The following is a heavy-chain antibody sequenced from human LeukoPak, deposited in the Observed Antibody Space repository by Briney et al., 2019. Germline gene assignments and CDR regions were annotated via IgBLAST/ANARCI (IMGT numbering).Heavy chain of an antibody. CDR1: GFIFDDYA. D-gene: IGHD3-16*01. V-gene: IGHV3-9*03. CDR2: ISWDSDSI. Sequence: QPGGSLRLSCAASGFIFDDYAMHWVRQAPGKGLEWVSGISWDSDSIDYVDSVKGRVTISRDNAKHSLYLQMNSLRAEDMALYYCAKGGGGRLIYYYYMDVWGKGTTVTVSS. CDR3: AKGGGGRLIYYYYMDV. J-gene: IGHJ6*03.